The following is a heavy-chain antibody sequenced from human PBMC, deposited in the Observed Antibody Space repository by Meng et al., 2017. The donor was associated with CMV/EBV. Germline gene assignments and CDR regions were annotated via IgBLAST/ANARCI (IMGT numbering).Heavy chain of an antibody. CDR3: ARNPNGGYYNWFDP. CDR1: GGSISSYY. V-gene: IGHV4-59*01. Sequence: SAPLSLTCTVSGGSISSYYWSWIRQPPGKGLEWIGYIYYSGSTNYNPSLKSRVTISVDTSKKQFSMKLSSVTDADTDVYYCARNPNGGYYNWFDPWGQGTLVTVSS. CDR2: IYYSGST. D-gene: IGHD3-3*01. J-gene: IGHJ5*02.